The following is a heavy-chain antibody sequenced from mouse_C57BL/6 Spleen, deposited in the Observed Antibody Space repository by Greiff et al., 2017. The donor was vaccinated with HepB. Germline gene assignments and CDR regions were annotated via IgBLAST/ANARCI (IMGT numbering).Heavy chain of an antibody. J-gene: IGHJ3*01. V-gene: IGHV5-9-1*02. Sequence: EVKLMESGAGLVKPGGSLKLSCAASGFTFSSYAMSWVRQTPEKRLEWVAYISSGGDYIYYADTVKGRFTISRDNARNTLYLQMSSLKSEDTAMYYCTSYYEWFGYWGQGTLVTVSA. CDR3: TSYYEWFGY. D-gene: IGHD2-4*01. CDR1: GFTFSSYA. CDR2: ISSGGDYI.